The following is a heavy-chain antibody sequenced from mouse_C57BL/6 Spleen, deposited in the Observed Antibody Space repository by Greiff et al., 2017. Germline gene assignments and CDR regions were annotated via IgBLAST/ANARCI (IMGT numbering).Heavy chain of an antibody. CDR2: INPGSGGT. CDR3: ARVYSNYVNAMDY. V-gene: IGHV1-54*01. CDR1: GYAFTNYL. D-gene: IGHD2-5*01. Sequence: VQLQQSGAELVRPGTSVKVSCKASGYAFTNYLIEWVKQRPGQGLEWIGVINPGSGGTNYNEKFKGKATLTADKSSSTAYMQLSSLTSEDSAVDFCARVYSNYVNAMDYWGQGTSVTVSS. J-gene: IGHJ4*01.